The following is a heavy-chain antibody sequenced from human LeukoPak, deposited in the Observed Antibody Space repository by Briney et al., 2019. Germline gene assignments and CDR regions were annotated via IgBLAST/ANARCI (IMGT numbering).Heavy chain of an antibody. CDR1: GGSISSSSYS. CDR3: AGTIFGVEDPNYYYGMDV. Sequence: PSETLSLTCTVSGGSISSSSYSWSWIRQPPGKGLEWIGYIYYSGSTNYNPSLKSRVTISVDTSKNQFSLKLSSVTAADTAVYYCAGTIFGVEDPNYYYGMDVWGQGTTVTVSS. CDR2: IYYSGST. V-gene: IGHV4-61*01. J-gene: IGHJ6*02. D-gene: IGHD3-3*01.